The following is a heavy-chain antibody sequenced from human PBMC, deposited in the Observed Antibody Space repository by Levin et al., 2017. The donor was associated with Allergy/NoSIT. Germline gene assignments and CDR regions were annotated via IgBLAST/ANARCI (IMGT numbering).Heavy chain of an antibody. D-gene: IGHD3-22*01. J-gene: IGHJ5*02. CDR3: SRSGHSVAVGPMWS. CDR2: ISGDGSDK. V-gene: IGHV3-30*03. CDR1: GFIFSSYG. Sequence: AGGSLRLSCEASGFIFSSYGMHWVRQAPGKGLEWVAVISGDGSDKYHADSVKGRFTISRDNSKNTLYLQMNNLRPEDTAVYYCSRSGHSVAVGPMWSWGQGPLVTVSS.